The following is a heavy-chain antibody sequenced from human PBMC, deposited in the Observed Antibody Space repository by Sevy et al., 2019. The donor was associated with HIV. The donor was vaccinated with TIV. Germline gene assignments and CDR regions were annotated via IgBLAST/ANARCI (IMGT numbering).Heavy chain of an antibody. CDR3: AATKDYYESSGCPFDY. CDR2: FDPEDGET. D-gene: IGHD3-22*01. J-gene: IGHJ4*02. Sequence: ASVKVSCKASGYTLTELSMHWVRQAPGKGLEWMGSFDPEDGETIYAQKLQGRVTMTEDTSTDTAYMELSSLRSEDTAMYFCAATKDYYESSGCPFDYWGQGSLVTVSS. V-gene: IGHV1-24*01. CDR1: GYTLTELS.